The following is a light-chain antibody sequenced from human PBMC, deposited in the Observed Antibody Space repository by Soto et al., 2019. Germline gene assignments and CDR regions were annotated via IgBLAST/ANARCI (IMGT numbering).Light chain of an antibody. J-gene: IGKJ2*01. CDR3: QEYNNGPRT. V-gene: IGKV3-15*01. CDR2: DAS. Sequence: IVMTQSPATLSVSPGERATLSCRASQSVSSNLAWYQQKPGQAPRLLIYDASTRATAIPARFIGSGSGTAFTLTISSLQSGDFAIYYCQEYNNGPRTFGQGTKLEIK. CDR1: QSVSSN.